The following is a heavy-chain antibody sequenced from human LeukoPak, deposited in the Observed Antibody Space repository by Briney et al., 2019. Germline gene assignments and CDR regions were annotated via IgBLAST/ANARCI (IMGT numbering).Heavy chain of an antibody. CDR2: IYYTGST. CDR3: ASFRMATITGDY. D-gene: IGHD5-24*01. CDR1: GGSISSGGFY. J-gene: IGHJ4*02. Sequence: PSETLSLTCTVSGGSISSGGFYWSWIRQHPGKGLDWIGYIYYTGSTYYNPSLKSRVTISVDTSKNQFSLKLSSVTAADTAVYYCASFRMATITGDYWGQGTLVTVSP. V-gene: IGHV4-31*03.